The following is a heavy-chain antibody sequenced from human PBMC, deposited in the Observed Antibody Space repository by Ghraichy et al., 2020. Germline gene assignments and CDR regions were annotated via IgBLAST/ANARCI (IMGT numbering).Heavy chain of an antibody. D-gene: IGHD4/OR15-4a*01. CDR3: TRDGSKGARGDAFDI. V-gene: IGHV4-4*07. CDR2: IDLRGKT. CDR1: GDSISSSY. Sequence: GSLSLTCSVSGDSISSSYWSWIRQPAGKGLEWIGRIDLRGKTNNNPSLNSRVTLSLDTSKTHFYLRLNSVTAADTAVYYCTRDGSKGARGDAFDIWGQGTMVTVSS. J-gene: IGHJ3*02.